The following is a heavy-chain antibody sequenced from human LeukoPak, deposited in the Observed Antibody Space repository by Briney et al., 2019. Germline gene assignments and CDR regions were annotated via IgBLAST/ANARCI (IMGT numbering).Heavy chain of an antibody. J-gene: IGHJ4*02. V-gene: IGHV3-13*01. Sequence: PGGSLRLSCAASGFTFSSYDMHWVRQATGKGLEWVSAIGTAGDTYYPGSVKGRVTISRENAKNSLYLQMNSLRAEDTAVYYCARGGRYSYGYFFDYWGQGTLVTVSS. CDR1: GFTFSSYD. CDR2: IGTAGDT. D-gene: IGHD5-18*01. CDR3: ARGGRYSYGYFFDY.